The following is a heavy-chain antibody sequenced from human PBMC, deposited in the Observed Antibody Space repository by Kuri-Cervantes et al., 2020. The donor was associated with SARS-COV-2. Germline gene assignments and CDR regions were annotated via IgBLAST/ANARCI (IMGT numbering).Heavy chain of an antibody. J-gene: IGHJ4*02. CDR2: IHDSGST. V-gene: IGHV3-53*01. CDR3: AMEKGPSGGAIAY. CDR1: GLSVFNKY. D-gene: IGHD6-19*01. Sequence: GGSLRLSCAASGLSVFNKYMSWVRQAPGKGLEWVSIIHDSGSTYYRDSVKGRFTISRDSSKNTLSLQMNSLRVEDTAVYYCAMEKGPSGGAIAYWGQGTLVTVSS.